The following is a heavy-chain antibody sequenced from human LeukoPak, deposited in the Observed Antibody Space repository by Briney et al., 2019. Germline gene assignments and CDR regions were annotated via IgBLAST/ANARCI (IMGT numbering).Heavy chain of an antibody. CDR2: ISTNGVST. CDR1: GFIFSTYA. CDR3: AREGRKYGSGSLYYFDY. Sequence: GGSLRLSCSASGFIFSTYAMHWVRQAPGKGLEHVSGISTNGVSTYHADSVKGRFTISRDNSKNTLYLQMNSLRAEDTAVYYCAREGRKYGSGSLYYFDYWGQGTLVTVSS. V-gene: IGHV3-64*04. D-gene: IGHD3-10*01. J-gene: IGHJ4*02.